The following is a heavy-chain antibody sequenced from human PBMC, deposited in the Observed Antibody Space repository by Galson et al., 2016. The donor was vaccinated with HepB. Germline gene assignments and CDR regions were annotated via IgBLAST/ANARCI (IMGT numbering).Heavy chain of an antibody. J-gene: IGHJ4*02. D-gene: IGHD6-25*01. Sequence: SVKVSCKASGYTFTTYYMHWVRQAPGQGLEWMGIINPSGGGTRYPQKFQGRVNLTSDTPTSTVYMELSSLKTEDAAVDYCAKGRAQKPAIWGQGTLVTVSS. CDR2: INPSGGGT. V-gene: IGHV1-46*01. CDR3: AKGRAQKPAI. CDR1: GYTFTTYY.